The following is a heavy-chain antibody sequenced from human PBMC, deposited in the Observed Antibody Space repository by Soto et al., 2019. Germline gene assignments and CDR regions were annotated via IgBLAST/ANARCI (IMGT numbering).Heavy chain of an antibody. V-gene: IGHV3-33*01. Sequence: QVQLVESWGGVVQPGRSLRLSCAASGFTFSSYGMHWVRQAPGKGLEWVAVIWYDGSNKYYADSVKGRFTISRDNAKNTPYLQMNSLRAEYTAVYYCARDGYCSGGSGYDEYYYYYMDVWGKGTTVTVSS. D-gene: IGHD2-15*01. CDR3: ARDGYCSGGSGYDEYYYYYMDV. J-gene: IGHJ6*03. CDR1: GFTFSSYG. CDR2: IWYDGSNK.